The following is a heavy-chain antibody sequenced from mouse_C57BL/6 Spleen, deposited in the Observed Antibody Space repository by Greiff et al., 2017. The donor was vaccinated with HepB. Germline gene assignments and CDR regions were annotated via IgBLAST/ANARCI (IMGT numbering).Heavy chain of an antibody. CDR2: IDPSDSYT. Sequence: QVQLQQPGAELVKPGASVKLSCKASGYTFTSYWMQWVKQRPGQGLEWIGEIDPSDSYTNYNQKFKGKATLTVDTSSSTAYMQLSSLTSEDSAVYYCTYDPFDYWGQGTTLTVSS. D-gene: IGHD2-3*01. CDR1: GYTFTSYW. CDR3: TYDPFDY. V-gene: IGHV1-50*01. J-gene: IGHJ2*01.